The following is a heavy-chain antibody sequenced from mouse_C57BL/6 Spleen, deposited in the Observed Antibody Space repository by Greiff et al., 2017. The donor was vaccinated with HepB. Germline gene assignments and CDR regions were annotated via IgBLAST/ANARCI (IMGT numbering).Heavy chain of an antibody. CDR1: GYTFTSYW. CDR3: ARLGGD. Sequence: QVQLKQPGAELVRPGTSVKLSCKASGYTFTSYWMHWVKQRPGQGLEWIGVIDPSDSYTNYNQKFKGKATLTVDTSSSTAYMQLSSLTSEDSAVYYCARLGGDWGQGTSVTVSS. J-gene: IGHJ4*01. V-gene: IGHV1-59*01. CDR2: IDPSDSYT.